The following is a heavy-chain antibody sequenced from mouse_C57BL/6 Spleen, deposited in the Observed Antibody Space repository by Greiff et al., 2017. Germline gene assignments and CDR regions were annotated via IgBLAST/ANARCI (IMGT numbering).Heavy chain of an antibody. V-gene: IGHV1-4*01. Sequence: QVQLKESGAELARPGASVKMSCKASGYTFPSYTMHWVKQRPGQGLEWIGYINPSSGYTKYNQKFKDKATLTADKSSSTAYMQLSSLTSEDSAVYYCAREGGFAYWGQGTLVTVSA. CDR2: INPSSGYT. CDR3: AREGGFAY. J-gene: IGHJ3*01. CDR1: GYTFPSYT.